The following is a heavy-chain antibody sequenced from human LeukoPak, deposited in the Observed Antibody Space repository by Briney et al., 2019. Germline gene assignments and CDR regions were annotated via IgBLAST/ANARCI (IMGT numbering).Heavy chain of an antibody. V-gene: IGHV3-7*01. CDR2: IKQDGSKK. CDR3: AKPRSGWSNLDF. D-gene: IGHD6-19*01. Sequence: GGSLRLSCVASGFPFSSYWMTWVRQAPGKGLEWVANIKQDGSKKSYVDSVKGRFTISRDNAKNSLYLQMNSLRAEDTAIYYCAKPRSGWSNLDFWGQGTLVTVSS. J-gene: IGHJ4*02. CDR1: GFPFSSYW.